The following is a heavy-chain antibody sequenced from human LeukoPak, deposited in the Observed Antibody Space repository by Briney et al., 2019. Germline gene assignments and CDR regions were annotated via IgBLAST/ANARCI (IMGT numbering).Heavy chain of an antibody. D-gene: IGHD3-22*01. V-gene: IGHV3-23*01. CDR1: GFTFSSYA. Sequence: GGSLRLSCAASGFTFSSYAMNWVRQAPGKGLEYVSTISASGGSTYYADSVKGRFTISRDNAKNSLDLQMNSLRAEDTAVYYCARVLSDYYFDLFDYWGQGTLVTVSS. CDR2: ISASGGST. J-gene: IGHJ4*02. CDR3: ARVLSDYYFDLFDY.